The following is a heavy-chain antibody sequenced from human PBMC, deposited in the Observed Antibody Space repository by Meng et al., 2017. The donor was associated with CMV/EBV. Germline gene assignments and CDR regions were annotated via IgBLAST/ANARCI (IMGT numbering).Heavy chain of an antibody. D-gene: IGHD3-10*01. Sequence: GGSLRLSCAASGFTFSSYSMNWVRQAPGKGLEWVSSISSSSSYIYYADSVKGRFTISRDNAKNSLYLQMNSLRAEDTAVYYCARDYGSGSYYLPSTYYYYYGMDVWGQGTTVTVSS. CDR2: ISSSSSYI. CDR3: ARDYGSGSYYLPSTYYYYYGMDV. CDR1: GFTFSSYS. V-gene: IGHV3-21*01. J-gene: IGHJ6*02.